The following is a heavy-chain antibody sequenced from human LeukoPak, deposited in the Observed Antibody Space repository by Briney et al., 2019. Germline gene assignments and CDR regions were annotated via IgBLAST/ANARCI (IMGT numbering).Heavy chain of an antibody. Sequence: ASVKVSCKASGYTFTSYGLTWVRQAPVQGLEWMGWISTYNTNTYYAQGLHGRVSMTTDTSTSTAYMELRSLRSDDTAVYYCARPHSYGSTYFDCWGQGTLVTVSS. CDR2: ISTYNTNT. D-gene: IGHD4-17*01. CDR1: GYTFTSYG. CDR3: ARPHSYGSTYFDC. J-gene: IGHJ4*02. V-gene: IGHV1-18*01.